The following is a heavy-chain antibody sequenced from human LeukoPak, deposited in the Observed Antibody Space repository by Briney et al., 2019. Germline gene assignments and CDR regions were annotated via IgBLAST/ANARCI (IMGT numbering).Heavy chain of an antibody. V-gene: IGHV3-21*01. CDR1: GFSFSIYF. D-gene: IGHD3-16*01. Sequence: GGSLRLSCAASGFSFSIYFMNWVRQAPGKGLEWVSSISRTSEYIHYADSVRGRFAISRDNAKNSVYLQMNSLRAEDTAVHFCAGGGDFDYWGQGILVTVSA. CDR2: ISRTSEYI. CDR3: AGGGDFDY. J-gene: IGHJ4*02.